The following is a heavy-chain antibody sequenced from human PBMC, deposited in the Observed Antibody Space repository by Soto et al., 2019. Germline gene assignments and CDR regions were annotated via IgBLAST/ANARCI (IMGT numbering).Heavy chain of an antibody. Sequence: QITLKESGPTLVKPTQTLTLTCTFSGFSLTTSGVGVGWIRQPPGKALEWLALIYGDDDKRYSPSLKSILTITKDTSKNQVVLTMTNVDPVDTATCYCAHRHSSATFDYWGQGTLVTVSP. D-gene: IGHD6-19*01. CDR2: IYGDDDK. J-gene: IGHJ4*02. V-gene: IGHV2-5*02. CDR1: GFSLTTSGVG. CDR3: AHRHSSATFDY.